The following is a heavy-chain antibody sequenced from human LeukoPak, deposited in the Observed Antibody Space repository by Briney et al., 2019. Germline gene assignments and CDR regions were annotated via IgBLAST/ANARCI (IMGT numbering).Heavy chain of an antibody. CDR1: GGTFSSYA. D-gene: IGHD6-13*01. CDR2: IIPILGTA. Sequence: SSVKVSCKASGGTFSSYAISWVRQAPGQGLEWMGGIIPILGTANYAQKFQGRVTITADESTSTAYMELSSLRSEDTAVYYCARGIEQQLETLYYWGQGTLVTVSS. J-gene: IGHJ4*02. CDR3: ARGIEQQLETLYY. V-gene: IGHV1-69*01.